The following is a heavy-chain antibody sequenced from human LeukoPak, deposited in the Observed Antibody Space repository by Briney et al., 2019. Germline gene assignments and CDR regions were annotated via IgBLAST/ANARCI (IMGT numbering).Heavy chain of an antibody. J-gene: IGHJ6*03. V-gene: IGHV4-4*07. D-gene: IGHD2-15*01. Sequence: SETLSLTCTVSGGSISSYYWSWIRQPAGKGLEWIGRIYTSGSTNYNPSLKSRVTMSVDTSKNQFSLKLSSVTAADTAVYYCARDGNGAYCSGGSCHSYYYYYYYMDVWGKGTTVTISS. CDR3: ARDGNGAYCSGGSCHSYYYYYYYMDV. CDR1: GGSISSYY. CDR2: IYTSGST.